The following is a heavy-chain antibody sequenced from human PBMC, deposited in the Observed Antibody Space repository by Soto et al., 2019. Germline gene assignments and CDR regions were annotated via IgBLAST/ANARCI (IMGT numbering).Heavy chain of an antibody. V-gene: IGHV4-59*01. CDR1: GGSTRNYF. CDR2: IYYSGTT. CDR3: ARYVNPYDTAVRFDP. J-gene: IGHJ5*02. Sequence: QVQLQESGPGLVKPSETLSLTCTVSGGSTRNYFWSWIRQPPGKGLEWIGCIYYSGTTNYNSSLRSRVTISLDTSKNQFSLRLTSVTAADTAVYYCARYVNPYDTAVRFDPWGQGTLVTVSS. D-gene: IGHD3-9*01.